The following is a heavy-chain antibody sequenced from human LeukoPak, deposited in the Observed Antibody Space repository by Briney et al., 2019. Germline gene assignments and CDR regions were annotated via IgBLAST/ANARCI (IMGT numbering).Heavy chain of an antibody. CDR3: ARVGSGWYRPWYFDY. CDR1: GGSISSSSYY. D-gene: IGHD6-19*01. Sequence: SETLSLTCTVSGGSISSSSYYWGWIRQPPGKGLEWIGSIYYSGTTYYDPSLKSRVTISVDTSKNQFSLKLSSVTAADTAVYYCARVGSGWYRPWYFDYWGQGTLVTVSS. CDR2: IYYSGTT. J-gene: IGHJ4*02. V-gene: IGHV4-39*07.